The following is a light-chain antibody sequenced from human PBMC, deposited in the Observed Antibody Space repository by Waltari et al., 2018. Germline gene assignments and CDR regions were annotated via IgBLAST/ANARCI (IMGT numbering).Light chain of an antibody. V-gene: IGKV1-39*01. J-gene: IGKJ4*01. CDR2: ATS. CDR3: QQSYRTPLT. Sequence: DIQMTQSPPSLSASVGDRVSITCRASQTIITYLSWYQQRPGKAPSLLIFATSTLQSGVPSRFTGSGSATTFTLTINNLQPEDFATYYCQQSYRTPLTFGGGTKIEIK. CDR1: QTIITY.